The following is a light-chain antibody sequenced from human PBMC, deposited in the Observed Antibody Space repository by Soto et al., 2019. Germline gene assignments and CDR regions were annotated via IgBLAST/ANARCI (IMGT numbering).Light chain of an antibody. CDR1: QSVSTNY. CDR2: GAS. V-gene: IGKV3-20*01. CDR3: QQYANSHGT. Sequence: ENVMTQSPGTLSLSPGERATLSCRASQSVSTNYVAWYQQKPGQAPRLLIYGASSRASGIPDRFRGSGSGTDCTLTISRLEPEDFAVYYCQQYANSHGTFGQGTKVEMK. J-gene: IGKJ1*01.